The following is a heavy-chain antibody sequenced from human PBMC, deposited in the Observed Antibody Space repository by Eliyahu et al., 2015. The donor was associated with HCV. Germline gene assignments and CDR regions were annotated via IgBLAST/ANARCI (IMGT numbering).Heavy chain of an antibody. V-gene: IGHV2-5*02. Sequence: QITLKESGPTLLKPTQTLTLXCTCSXFSLSTXGVGXGWIRXPPRKXLEWXALIYWDDDKXHNPSLKSRLTITKDTSKNQVVLTMTNMDPVDSATYYCAHVRWSGYDWEWFDPWGQGTLVTVSS. CDR2: IYWDDDK. D-gene: IGHD5-12*01. J-gene: IGHJ5*02. CDR1: XFSLSTXGVG. CDR3: AHVRWSGYDWEWFDP.